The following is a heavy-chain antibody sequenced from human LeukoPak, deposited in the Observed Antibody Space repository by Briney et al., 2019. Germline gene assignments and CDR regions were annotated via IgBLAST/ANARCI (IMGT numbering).Heavy chain of an antibody. CDR3: AKGTLQSVRGVGHDY. CDR1: GFTFSSYA. Sequence: TGGSLRLSCAASGFTFSSYAMSWVRQAPGKGLEWVSAISGSGGSTYYADSVKGRFTISRDNSKNTLYLQMNSLRAEDTAVYCCAKGTLQSVRGVGHDYWGQGALVTVSS. V-gene: IGHV3-23*01. CDR2: ISGSGGST. J-gene: IGHJ4*02. D-gene: IGHD3-10*01.